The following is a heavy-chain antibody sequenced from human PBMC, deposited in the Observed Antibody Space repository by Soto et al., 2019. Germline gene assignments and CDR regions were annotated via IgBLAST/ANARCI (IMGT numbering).Heavy chain of an antibody. Sequence: QVQLVQSGAEVKKPGSSVKVSCKASGGTFSSYAISWVRQAPGQGLEWMGGIIPIFGTANYAQKFQGRVMITADEYTSTAYMELSSLRSEDTVVYYCGINPFIAGVTPWFDPWGQGTLVTVS. J-gene: IGHJ5*02. CDR2: IIPIFGTA. CDR3: GINPFIAGVTPWFDP. V-gene: IGHV1-69*12. D-gene: IGHD6-13*01. CDR1: GGTFSSYA.